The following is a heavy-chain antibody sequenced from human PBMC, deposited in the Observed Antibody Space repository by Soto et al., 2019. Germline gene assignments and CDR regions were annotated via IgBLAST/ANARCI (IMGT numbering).Heavy chain of an antibody. D-gene: IGHD6-19*01. Sequence: SLKVSCNSAGCTFSSYAISCVRQSPGEGLEWMGGIIPIFVAANYAQKFQGRVTITADESTSTAYMELSSLRSEDTAVYYCARESDSSGLYNWFDTWGQGTLVTVSS. CDR1: GCTFSSYA. CDR3: ARESDSSGLYNWFDT. V-gene: IGHV1-69*13. CDR2: IIPIFVAA. J-gene: IGHJ5*02.